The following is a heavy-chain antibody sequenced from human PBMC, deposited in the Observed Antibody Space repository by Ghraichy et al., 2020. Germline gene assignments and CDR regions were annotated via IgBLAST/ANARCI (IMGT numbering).Heavy chain of an antibody. CDR2: IYYTGIT. Sequence: SQTLSLTCTVSGGSMHTLYWNWFRQSPRKGLEWIGYIYYTGITNYNPSLLGRVSMSQDTSKNQFSLYLKSVTAADTAIYYCARAQRETDFDYWGQGALVTVSS. V-gene: IGHV4-59*01. J-gene: IGHJ4*02. CDR1: GGSMHTLY. CDR3: ARAQRETDFDY. D-gene: IGHD6-25*01.